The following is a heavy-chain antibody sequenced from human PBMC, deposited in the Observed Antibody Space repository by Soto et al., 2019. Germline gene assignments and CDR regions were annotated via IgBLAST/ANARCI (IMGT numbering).Heavy chain of an antibody. Sequence: SETLSLTCTTSGGSITSSSHFWGWVRQPPGKGLEWIGTLYFTGNTYYTPSPRSRLTMSIDTSKNEFSLRLNSVTAADTAVYYCAGQTFTIAAASDGRSNWFDPWGPGTLVTVSS. D-gene: IGHD6-25*01. J-gene: IGHJ5*02. V-gene: IGHV4-39*01. CDR3: AGQTFTIAAASDGRSNWFDP. CDR2: LYFTGNT. CDR1: GGSITSSSHF.